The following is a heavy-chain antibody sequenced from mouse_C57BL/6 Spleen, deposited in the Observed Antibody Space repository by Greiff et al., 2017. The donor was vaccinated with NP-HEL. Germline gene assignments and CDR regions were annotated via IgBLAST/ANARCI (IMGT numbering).Heavy chain of an antibody. Sequence: QVQLQQPGAELVRPGTSVKLSCKASGYTFTSYWMHWVKQRPGQGLEWIGVIDPSDSYTNYNQKFKGKATLTVDTSSSTAYMQLSSLTSEDSAVYYCARMWDWYFDVWGTGTTVTVSS. CDR1: GYTFTSYW. CDR2: IDPSDSYT. J-gene: IGHJ1*03. CDR3: ARMWDWYFDV. V-gene: IGHV1-59*01.